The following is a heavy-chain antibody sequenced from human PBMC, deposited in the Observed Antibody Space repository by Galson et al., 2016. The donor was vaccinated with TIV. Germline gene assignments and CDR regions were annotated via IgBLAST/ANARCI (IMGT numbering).Heavy chain of an antibody. V-gene: IGHV1-69*13. CDR1: GDTFSSFV. D-gene: IGHD5-18*01. J-gene: IGHJ6*02. CDR3: AKCRNTAMDTYYYYGLDV. CDR2: IIPLFGEA. Sequence: SVKASCKASGDTFSSFVISWVRQAPGQGLEWMGGIIPLFGEAHYAQKFQGRVTISADESTSTVYMELSGLRSGDTAMYYCAKCRNTAMDTYYYYGLDVWGQGTTVTVSS.